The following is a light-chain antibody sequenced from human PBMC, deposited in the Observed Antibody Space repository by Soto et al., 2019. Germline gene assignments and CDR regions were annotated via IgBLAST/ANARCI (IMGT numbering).Light chain of an antibody. CDR3: QQYNNWPPTWT. CDR2: GAS. Sequence: MTQSPATLSVSPGERATLSCRASQSVSSNLAWYQQKPGHAPRLLIYGASTRATGIPARFSGSGSGTEFTLTISSLQSEDFAVYYCQQYNNWPPTWTFGQGTKVDI. CDR1: QSVSSN. J-gene: IGKJ1*01. V-gene: IGKV3-15*01.